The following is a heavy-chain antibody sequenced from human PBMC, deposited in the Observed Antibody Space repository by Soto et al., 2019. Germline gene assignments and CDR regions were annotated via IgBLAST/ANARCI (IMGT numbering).Heavy chain of an antibody. Sequence: EVQLVESGGGLIQPGGSLRLSCAASGFTVSSNYISWVRQAPGKGLEWVSVIYSGGSTYYADSVKGRFTISRDNSKNTLYLQMNSLRAEDTAVYYCARDPPYRPFDYWGQGTLVTVSS. D-gene: IGHD1-26*01. CDR2: IYSGGST. CDR1: GFTVSSNY. J-gene: IGHJ4*02. V-gene: IGHV3-53*01. CDR3: ARDPPYRPFDY.